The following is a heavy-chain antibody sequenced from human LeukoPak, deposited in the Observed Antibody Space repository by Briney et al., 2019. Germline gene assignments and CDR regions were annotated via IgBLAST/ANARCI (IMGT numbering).Heavy chain of an antibody. Sequence: SETLSLTCTVSGGSISSYYWGWIRQPPGKGLEWIGSIYYSGSTYYNPPLKSRVTISVDTSKNQFSLKLSSVTAADTAVYYCAREKNYGGTLFDYWGQGTLVTVSS. CDR2: IYYSGST. D-gene: IGHD4-23*01. J-gene: IGHJ4*02. CDR3: AREKNYGGTLFDY. CDR1: GGSISSYY. V-gene: IGHV4-39*07.